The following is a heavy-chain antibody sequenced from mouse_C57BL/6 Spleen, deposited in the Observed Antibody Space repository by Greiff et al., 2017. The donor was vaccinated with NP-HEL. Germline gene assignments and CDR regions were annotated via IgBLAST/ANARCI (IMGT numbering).Heavy chain of an antibody. Sequence: DVKLQESGPGLVKPSQSLSLTCSVTGYSITSGYYWNWIRQFPGNKLEWMGYISYDGSNNYNPSLNNRISITRDTSKNQVFLKLNSVTTEDTATYDCARDRGGSSDDYAMDYWGQGTSVTVSS. V-gene: IGHV3-6*01. CDR2: ISYDGSN. CDR1: GYSITSGYY. CDR3: ARDRGGSSDDYAMDY. J-gene: IGHJ4*01. D-gene: IGHD1-1*01.